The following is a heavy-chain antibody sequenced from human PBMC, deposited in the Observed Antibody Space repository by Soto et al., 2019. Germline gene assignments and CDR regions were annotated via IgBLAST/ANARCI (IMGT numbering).Heavy chain of an antibody. V-gene: IGHV1-3*01. CDR3: ARGRVMEENCDYHGMGV. J-gene: IGHJ6*02. CDR2: INGANGKT. D-gene: IGHD1-1*01. CDR1: GYSFSTYS. Sequence: ASVKGPRQAFGYSFSTYSKHWVPTAPGQGLELVGWINGANGKTRYSQKFKDRVSSSGDTPASTGYMTLSSQRSDDTAVYYCARGRVMEENCDYHGMGVGGPGTTVNVSS.